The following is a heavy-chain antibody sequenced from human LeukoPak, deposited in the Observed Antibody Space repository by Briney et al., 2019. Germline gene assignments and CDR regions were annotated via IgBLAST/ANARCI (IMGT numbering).Heavy chain of an antibody. CDR3: ARHARGFTSGLLAAFDI. J-gene: IGHJ3*02. CDR1: GFTFRNFW. CDR2: ISSSGSTI. Sequence: GGSLRLSCAASGFTFRNFWMAWVRQAPGKGLEWVSYISSSGSTIYYADSVKGRFTISRDNARNSLYLQMNSLRAEDTAVYYCARHARGFTSGLLAAFDIWGQGTMVTVSS. D-gene: IGHD3-22*01. V-gene: IGHV3-11*01.